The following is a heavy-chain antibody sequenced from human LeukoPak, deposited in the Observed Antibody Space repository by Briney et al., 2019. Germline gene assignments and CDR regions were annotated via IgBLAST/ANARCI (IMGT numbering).Heavy chain of an antibody. CDR3: ARVSKYCSGGSCYFLTPPDY. Sequence: ASVKVSCKASGYTFTSYDINWVRQATGQGLEWMGWMNPNSGNTGYAQKLQGRVTMTTDTSTSTAYMELRSLRSDDTAVYYCARVSKYCSGGSCYFLTPPDYWGQGTLVTVSS. V-gene: IGHV1-8*01. CDR1: GYTFTSYD. CDR2: MNPNSGNT. D-gene: IGHD2-15*01. J-gene: IGHJ4*02.